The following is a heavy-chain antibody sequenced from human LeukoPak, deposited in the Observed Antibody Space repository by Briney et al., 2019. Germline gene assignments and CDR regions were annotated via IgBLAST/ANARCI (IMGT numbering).Heavy chain of an antibody. D-gene: IGHD4-17*01. CDR2: ISAYNGNT. V-gene: IGHV1-18*01. CDR3: AREAATVTTRDYYYYYYMDV. CDR1: GYTFTSYG. Sequence: GASVKVSCKASGYTFTSYGIGWVRQAPGQGLEWMGWISAYNGNTNYAQKLQGRVTMTADTSTSTAYMELRSLRSDDTAVYYCAREAATVTTRDYYYYYYMDVWGKGTTVTVSS. J-gene: IGHJ6*03.